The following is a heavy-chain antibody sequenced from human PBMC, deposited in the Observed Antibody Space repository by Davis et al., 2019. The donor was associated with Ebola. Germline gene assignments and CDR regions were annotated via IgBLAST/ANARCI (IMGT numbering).Heavy chain of an antibody. J-gene: IGHJ5*02. CDR1: GYTFTSYG. V-gene: IGHV1-18*04. D-gene: IGHD3-10*01. CDR3: ARDSNSGSGSWWFDP. Sequence: ASVKVSCKASGYTFTSYGISWVRQAPGQGLEWMGWIITDNGNRNYAQKFQGRVTMSTDTSTTTAYMELTSLRSDDTAVYYCARDSNSGSGSWWFDPWGQGTLVTVSS. CDR2: IITDNGNR.